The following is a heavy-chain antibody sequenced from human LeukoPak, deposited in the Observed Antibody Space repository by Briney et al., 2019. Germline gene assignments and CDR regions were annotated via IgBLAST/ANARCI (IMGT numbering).Heavy chain of an antibody. CDR3: ARHGRQGDYYDSSGYYLGFQH. J-gene: IGHJ1*01. CDR1: GGSISSSSYY. Sequence: PSETLTLTCTVSGGSISSSSYYWGWMRQPPGKGLVWSGSICYSGSTYYNPSLKSRVTISVDTSKNQFSLKLSSVTAADTAVYYCARHGRQGDYYDSSGYYLGFQHWGQGTPVTVSS. V-gene: IGHV4-39*01. D-gene: IGHD3-22*01. CDR2: ICYSGST.